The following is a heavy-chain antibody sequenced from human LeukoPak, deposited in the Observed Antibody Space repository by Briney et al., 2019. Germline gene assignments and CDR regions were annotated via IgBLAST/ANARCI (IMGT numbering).Heavy chain of an antibody. V-gene: IGHV5-51*01. Sequence: GESLKISCKGSGYSFTSYRIGWVRQMPGKVLEWMGIIYPGDSDTRYSPSFQGQVTISADKSISTAYLQWSSLKASDTAMYYCARLLLVTAATPYFDYWGQGTLVTVSS. D-gene: IGHD2-21*02. CDR2: IYPGDSDT. J-gene: IGHJ4*02. CDR1: GYSFTSYR. CDR3: ARLLLVTAATPYFDY.